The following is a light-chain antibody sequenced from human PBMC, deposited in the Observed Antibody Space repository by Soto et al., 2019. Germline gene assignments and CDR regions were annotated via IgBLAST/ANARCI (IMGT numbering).Light chain of an antibody. J-gene: IGKJ1*01. CDR3: QQYYSPPWP. CDR2: WAS. CDR1: QSVLYSSNKKNY. V-gene: IGKV4-1*01. Sequence: DRLLAPCPDSLAGTLGARATINCTSSQSVLYSSNKKNYLAWYQQKPGQPPKLLIYWASTRESGVPDRFSGSGSGTDFTLTISSLQAEDVTVYYFQQYYSPPWPFGQGTKVDI.